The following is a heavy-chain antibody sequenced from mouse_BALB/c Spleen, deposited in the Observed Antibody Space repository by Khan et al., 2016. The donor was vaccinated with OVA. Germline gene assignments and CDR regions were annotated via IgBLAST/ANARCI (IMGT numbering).Heavy chain of an antibody. CDR3: ARAGRWFDY. CDR1: GYSITSGYY. V-gene: IGHV3-6*02. D-gene: IGHD3-3*01. Sequence: EVQLQESGPGLVKPSQSLSLTCSVTGYSITSGYYWNWIRQFPGNKLEWMGYITSGGSFNYSPSLKNRISITRDTSNNPFFLKLNSVTPEDTATXYGARAGRWFDYWGQGTLVTVSA. J-gene: IGHJ3*01. CDR2: ITSGGSF.